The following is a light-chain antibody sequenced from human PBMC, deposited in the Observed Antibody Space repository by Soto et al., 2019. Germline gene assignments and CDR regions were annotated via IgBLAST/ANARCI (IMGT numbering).Light chain of an antibody. Sequence: ETVLTQSPGTLSLSPGERATLSSRASESVRTSLAWYQQKPGQAPSLLIYGASKRATGIPARFSGSGSGTDFTLTISSLEPEDFAVYFCQQHNNWPTFGQGTRLEIK. CDR1: ESVRTS. CDR3: QQHNNWPT. V-gene: IGKV3-11*01. J-gene: IGKJ5*01. CDR2: GAS.